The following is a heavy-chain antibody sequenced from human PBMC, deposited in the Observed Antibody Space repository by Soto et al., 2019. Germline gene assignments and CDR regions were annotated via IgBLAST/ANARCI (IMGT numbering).Heavy chain of an antibody. Sequence: GGSLRLSCAASGFTFDDYAMHWVRQAPGKGLEWVSGISWNSGSIGYADSVKGRFTISRDNAKNSLYLQMDSLRAEDTALYYCAKDKDGYNFHYWGQGTLVTVPQ. CDR1: GFTFDDYA. CDR3: AKDKDGYNFHY. CDR2: ISWNSGSI. D-gene: IGHD5-12*01. J-gene: IGHJ4*02. V-gene: IGHV3-9*01.